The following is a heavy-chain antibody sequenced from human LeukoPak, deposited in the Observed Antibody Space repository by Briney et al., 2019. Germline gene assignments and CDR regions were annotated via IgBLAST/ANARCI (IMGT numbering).Heavy chain of an antibody. CDR2: ISANNANT. J-gene: IGHJ6*03. Sequence: GASVKVSCKASGYTFTNYGITWIRQAPGQGLEWMGWISANNANTNYAQNLQGRVTMTTDTSTSTAYMELRSLRSDDTAVYFCARETTMVQGIMTGIYYYYMDVWGKGTTVTVSS. CDR1: GYTFTNYG. V-gene: IGHV1-18*01. CDR3: ARETTMVQGIMTGIYYYYMDV. D-gene: IGHD3-10*01.